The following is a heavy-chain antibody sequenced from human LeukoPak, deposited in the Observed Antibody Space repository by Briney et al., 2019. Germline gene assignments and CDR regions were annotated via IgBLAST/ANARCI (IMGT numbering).Heavy chain of an antibody. J-gene: IGHJ4*02. Sequence: PSETLSLTCTVSGGSITNYYWSWIRQPAGKGLEWIGRIYISGNTNYNPSLKSRVTMSVDTSKNQFSLKLSSVTAADTAVYYCASDHCSGGSCYFPLDYWGQGTLVTVSS. D-gene: IGHD2-15*01. V-gene: IGHV4-4*07. CDR1: GGSITNYY. CDR2: IYISGNT. CDR3: ASDHCSGGSCYFPLDY.